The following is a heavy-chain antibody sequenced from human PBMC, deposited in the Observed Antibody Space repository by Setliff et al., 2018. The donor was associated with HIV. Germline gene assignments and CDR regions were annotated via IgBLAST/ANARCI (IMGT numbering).Heavy chain of an antibody. J-gene: IGHJ5*02. Sequence: PSETLSLTCFVSAVSISDHYWSWIRQPPGKGMEWIGYTYTSGSTNYNPSLKSRVTISVDTSKTQFSLKLYSVTAADTSVYYCARRWGIRGYSSWGQGTLVTVSS. D-gene: IGHD5-18*01. V-gene: IGHV4-4*09. CDR3: ARRWGIRGYSS. CDR1: AVSISDHY. CDR2: TYTSGST.